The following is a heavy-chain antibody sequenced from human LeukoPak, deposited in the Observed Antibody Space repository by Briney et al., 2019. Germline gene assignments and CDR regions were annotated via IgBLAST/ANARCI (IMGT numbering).Heavy chain of an antibody. CDR2: FDPEDGET. CDR3: ATRYGSGTYYFDY. Sequence: ASVKVSRKVSGYTLTELSMHWVRQAPGKGREWMGGFDPEDGETIYAQKFQGRVTMTEDTSTDTAYMELSSLRSADTAVYYCATRYGSGTYYFDYWGQGTLVTVSS. J-gene: IGHJ4*02. V-gene: IGHV1-24*01. CDR1: GYTLTELS. D-gene: IGHD3-10*01.